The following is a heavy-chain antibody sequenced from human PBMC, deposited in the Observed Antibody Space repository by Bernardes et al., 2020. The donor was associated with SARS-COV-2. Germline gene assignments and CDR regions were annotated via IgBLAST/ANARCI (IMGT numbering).Heavy chain of an antibody. Sequence: GGSLRLSCAASGFTFSSYAMSWVRQAPGKGLEWVSAISGSGGSTYYADSVKGLFTISRDKSKNMLFLQMNSLRAEDTAVYYCAKEGRYWSGGSCLVAYWGQGHLVTGSS. D-gene: IGHD2-15*01. J-gene: IGHJ4*02. CDR2: ISGSGGST. CDR3: AKEGRYWSGGSCLVAY. V-gene: IGHV3-23*01. CDR1: GFTFSSYA.